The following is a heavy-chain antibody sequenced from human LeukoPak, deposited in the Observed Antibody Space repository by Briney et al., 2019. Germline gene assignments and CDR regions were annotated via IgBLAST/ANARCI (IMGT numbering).Heavy chain of an antibody. CDR1: GGSISSYY. D-gene: IGHD2-15*01. J-gene: IGHJ5*02. CDR2: INHSGST. V-gene: IGHV4-34*01. Sequence: SETLSLTCTVSGGSISSYYWSWIRQPPGKGLEWIGEINHSGSTNYNPSLKSRVTISVDTSKNQFSLKLSSVTAADTAVYYCAAYCSGGSCYGNWFDPWGQGTLVTVSS. CDR3: AAYCSGGSCYGNWFDP.